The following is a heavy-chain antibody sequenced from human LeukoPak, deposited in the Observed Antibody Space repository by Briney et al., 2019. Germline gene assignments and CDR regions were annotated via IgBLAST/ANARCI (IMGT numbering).Heavy chain of an antibody. V-gene: IGHV4-31*03. CDR3: ARAVIGFGDYYYYGMDV. CDR2: IYYSGST. CDR1: GGSISSGGYY. D-gene: IGHD3-10*01. J-gene: IGHJ6*02. Sequence: SETLSLPCTVSGGSISSGGYYWSWIRQHPGKGLEWIGYIYYSGSTYYNPSLKSRVTISVDTSKNQFSLKLSSVTAADTAVYYCARAVIGFGDYYYYGMDVWGQGTTVTVSS.